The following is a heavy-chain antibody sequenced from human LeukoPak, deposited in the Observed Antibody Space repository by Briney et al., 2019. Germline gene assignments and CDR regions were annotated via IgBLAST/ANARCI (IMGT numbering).Heavy chain of an antibody. D-gene: IGHD3-22*01. J-gene: IGHJ4*02. CDR1: GGSSSSSNW. CDR3: AREYYYDSSGHFDY. CDR2: IYHSGST. Sequence: SETLSLTCAVSGGSSSSSNWWSWVRQPPGKGLEWIGEIYHSGSTNYNPSLKSRVTISVDKSKNQFSLKLSSVTAADTAVYYCAREYYYDSSGHFDYWGQGTQVTVSS. V-gene: IGHV4-4*02.